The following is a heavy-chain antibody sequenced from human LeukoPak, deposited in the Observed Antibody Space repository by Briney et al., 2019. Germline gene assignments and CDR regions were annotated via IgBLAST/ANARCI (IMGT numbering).Heavy chain of an antibody. Sequence: SETLSLTCTVSGGSISSGSYYWSWIRQPAGKGLEWIGRIYTSGSTNYNPSLKSRVTISVDTSKNQFSLKLSSVTAADTAVYYCASGTNGVCPDYWGQGTLVTVSS. D-gene: IGHD2-8*01. CDR2: IYTSGST. CDR1: GGSISSGSYY. V-gene: IGHV4-61*02. J-gene: IGHJ4*02. CDR3: ASGTNGVCPDY.